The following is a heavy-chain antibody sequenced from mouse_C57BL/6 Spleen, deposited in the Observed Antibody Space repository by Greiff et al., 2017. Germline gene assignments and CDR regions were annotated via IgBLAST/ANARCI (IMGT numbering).Heavy chain of an antibody. D-gene: IGHD4-1*02. CDR1: GYTFTDYE. J-gene: IGHJ2*01. CDR3: TRSSTGTGDY. V-gene: IGHV1-15*01. Sequence: VQLQQSGAELVRPGASVTLSCKASGYTFTDYEMHWVKQTPVHGLEWIGAIDPETGGTAYNQKFKGKAILTADKSSSTAYMELRSLTSEDSAVYYCTRSSTGTGDYWGQGTTLTVSS. CDR2: IDPETGGT.